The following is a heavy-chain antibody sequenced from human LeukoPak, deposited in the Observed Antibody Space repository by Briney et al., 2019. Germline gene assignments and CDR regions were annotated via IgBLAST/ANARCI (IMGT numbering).Heavy chain of an antibody. CDR3: XXAAXYHSSGWSSHGYYFDY. J-gene: IGHJ4*02. D-gene: IGHD6-19*01. V-gene: IGHV3-23*01. Sequence: PGGSLRLSCAASGFTFSSYAMSWVRQAPGKGLEWVSAISGSGGSTYYADSVKGRFTISRDNSKNTLYLQMNSLRAEDTAVYYCXXAAXYHSSGWSSHGYYFDYWGQGALVTVSS. CDR1: GFTFSSYA. CDR2: ISGSGGST.